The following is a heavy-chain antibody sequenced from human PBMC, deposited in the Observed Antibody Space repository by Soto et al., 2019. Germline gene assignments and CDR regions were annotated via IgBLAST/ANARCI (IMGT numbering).Heavy chain of an antibody. V-gene: IGHV2-5*01. J-gene: IGHJ5*02. Sequence: QITLKESGPTLVKPTQTLTLTCTFSGVSLSASGVGVGWIRQPPGEALEWLASIYWNDDTRYSPSLKSRLTITKDTSKNQVVLTLTTMDPVDTATYFWAHSRDSDCSSTSCLNWFDPWGQGTLVTVSS. D-gene: IGHD2-2*01. CDR1: GVSLSASGVG. CDR3: AHSRDSDCSSTSCLNWFDP. CDR2: IYWNDDT.